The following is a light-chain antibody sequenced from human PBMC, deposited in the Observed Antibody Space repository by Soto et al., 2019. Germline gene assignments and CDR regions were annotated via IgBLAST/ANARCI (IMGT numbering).Light chain of an antibody. CDR1: QSISSW. CDR3: QQYNSYSRT. J-gene: IGKJ1*01. Sequence: DIQMTQSPSTLSASVGDRVTITCRASQSISSWLAWYQQKPGKAPKLLIYKASSLESGVPSRFSGSGSGTEFTLTISSLHPDDFAPYYCQQYNSYSRTFGQGTKVEIK. CDR2: KAS. V-gene: IGKV1-5*03.